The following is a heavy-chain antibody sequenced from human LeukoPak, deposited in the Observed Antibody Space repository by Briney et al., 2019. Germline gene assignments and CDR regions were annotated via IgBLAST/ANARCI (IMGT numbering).Heavy chain of an antibody. Sequence: PGGSLRLSCAASGFTFSSYGMHWVRQAPGKGLEWVAVISYDGSNKYYADSVKGRFTISRDNSKNTLYLQMNSLRAEDTAVYYCARDSIRPHAFDIWGQGTMVTVSS. CDR1: GFTFSSYG. J-gene: IGHJ3*02. V-gene: IGHV3-30*03. D-gene: IGHD3-16*01. CDR2: ISYDGSNK. CDR3: ARDSIRPHAFDI.